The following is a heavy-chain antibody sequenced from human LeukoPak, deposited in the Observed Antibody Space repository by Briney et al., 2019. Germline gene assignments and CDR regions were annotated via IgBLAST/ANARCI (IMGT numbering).Heavy chain of an antibody. CDR1: GFTFSSYA. Sequence: GGSLRLSCAASGFTFSSYAMSWVRQAPGKGLEWVSAISGSGGSTYYADSVKGRFTISRDNSKNTLYLQMNSLRAEDTAVYYCAKELKDYDFWSGYFNPLDYWAQGTLVTVSS. D-gene: IGHD3-3*01. CDR3: AKELKDYDFWSGYFNPLDY. V-gene: IGHV3-23*01. J-gene: IGHJ4*02. CDR2: ISGSGGST.